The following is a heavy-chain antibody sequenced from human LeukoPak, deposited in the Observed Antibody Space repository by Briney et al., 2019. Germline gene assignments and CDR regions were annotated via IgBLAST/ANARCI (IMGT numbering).Heavy chain of an antibody. J-gene: IGHJ2*01. D-gene: IGHD6-19*01. CDR2: IYYSGST. Sequence: SETLCLTCTVSGGSISHYFWSWIRQPPGKALEWIGYIYYSGSTNYNPSLKSRVTISVDTSKNQFSLKLSSVTAADTAVYYCAKTVAGYWYFDLWGRGTLVTVSS. V-gene: IGHV4-59*08. CDR3: AKTVAGYWYFDL. CDR1: GGSISHYF.